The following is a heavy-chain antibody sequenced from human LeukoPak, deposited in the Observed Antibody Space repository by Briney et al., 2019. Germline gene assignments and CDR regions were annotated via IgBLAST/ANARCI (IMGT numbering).Heavy chain of an antibody. D-gene: IGHD6-13*01. Sequence: GASVKVSCKASGYTFTSYYMHWVRQAPGRGLEWMGIINPSGGSTSYAQKFQGRVTMTRDTSTSTVYMELSSLRSEDTAVYYCARDHLGAAPGALRQHYFDYWGQGTLVTVSS. CDR1: GYTFTSYY. V-gene: IGHV1-46*01. CDR3: ARDHLGAAPGALRQHYFDY. J-gene: IGHJ4*02. CDR2: INPSGGST.